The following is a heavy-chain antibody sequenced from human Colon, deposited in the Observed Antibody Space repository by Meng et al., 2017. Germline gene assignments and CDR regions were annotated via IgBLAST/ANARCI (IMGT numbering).Heavy chain of an antibody. CDR1: GFTFRSYL. D-gene: IGHD3-10*01. J-gene: IGHJ5*01. CDR2: INQDGSAK. CDR3: ARTAGILDS. Sequence: GESLKISCATSGFTFRSYLMTWVRQAPGKGLEWVSNINQDGSAKNYADSLKGRFLISRDNTKNSLYLEMSNLRTEDTAVYYCARTAGILDSWGQGTQVTGSS. V-gene: IGHV3-7*01.